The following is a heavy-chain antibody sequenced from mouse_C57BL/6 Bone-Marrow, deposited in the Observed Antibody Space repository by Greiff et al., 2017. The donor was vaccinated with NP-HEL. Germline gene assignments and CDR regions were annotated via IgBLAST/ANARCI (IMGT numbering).Heavy chain of an antibody. J-gene: IGHJ4*01. D-gene: IGHD1-1*01. Sequence: QVQLQQPGAELVRPGSSVKLSCKASGYTFTSYWMDWVKQRPGQGLEWIGNIYPSDSETHYNQKFKDKATLTVDKSSSTAYMQLSSLTSEDSAVYYCAREGITTVVAGSYDAMDYWGQGTSVTVSS. V-gene: IGHV1-61*01. CDR1: GYTFTSYW. CDR2: IYPSDSET. CDR3: AREGITTVVAGSYDAMDY.